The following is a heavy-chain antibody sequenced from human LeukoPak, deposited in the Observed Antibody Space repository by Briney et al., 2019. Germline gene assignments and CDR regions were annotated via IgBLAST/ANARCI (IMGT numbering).Heavy chain of an antibody. Sequence: GGSLRLSCEASGLTFSNHGMSWVRQAPGKGLQWVSAITGDGTTTYYADSVKGRFTISRDNSKNMLYLQMSSLRAEDTAVYYCAKMNSYFEYWGQGALVPVSS. CDR1: GLTFSNHG. CDR3: AKMNSYFEY. CDR2: ITGDGTTT. V-gene: IGHV3-23*01. D-gene: IGHD1/OR15-1a*01. J-gene: IGHJ4*02.